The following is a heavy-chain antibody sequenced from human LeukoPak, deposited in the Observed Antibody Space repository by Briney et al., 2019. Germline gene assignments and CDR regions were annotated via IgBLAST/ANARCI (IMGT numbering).Heavy chain of an antibody. CDR1: GGSFSGYY. CDR3: ARGRIFGVVTTYYYYYYYMDV. Sequence: PSETLSLTCAVYGGSFSGYYWSWIRQPPGKGLEWIGEINHSGSTNYNPSLKSRVTISVDTSKNQFSLKLSSVTAADTAVYYCARGRIFGVVTTYYYYYYYMDVWGKGTTVTVSS. CDR2: INHSGST. D-gene: IGHD3-3*01. V-gene: IGHV4-34*01. J-gene: IGHJ6*03.